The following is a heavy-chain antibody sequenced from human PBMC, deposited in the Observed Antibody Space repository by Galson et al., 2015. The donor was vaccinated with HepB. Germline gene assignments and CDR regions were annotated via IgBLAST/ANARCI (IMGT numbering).Heavy chain of an antibody. V-gene: IGHV1-18*04. J-gene: IGHJ4*02. CDR1: GYTFTSYG. CDR2: ISAYNGNT. CDR3: ARDRLGYYYGSGTNPGDY. D-gene: IGHD3-10*01. Sequence: QSGAEVKKPGASVKVSCKASGYTFTSYGISWVRQAPGQGLEWMGWISAYNGNTNYAQKLQGRVTMTTDTSTSTAYMELRSLRSDDTAVYYCARDRLGYYYGSGTNPGDYWGQGTLVTVSS.